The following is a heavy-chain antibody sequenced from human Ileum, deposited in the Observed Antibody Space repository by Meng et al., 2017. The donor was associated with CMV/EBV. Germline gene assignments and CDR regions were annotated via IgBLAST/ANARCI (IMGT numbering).Heavy chain of an antibody. CDR2: ISTSGST. J-gene: IGHJ4*02. CDR1: GGSISSYY. D-gene: IGHD6-6*01. CDR3: ARTYSSSSGITFDY. Sequence: VQLPESGPGLVKPSGTRSLTCTVSGGSISSYYWSWIRQPAGKGLEWIGRISTSGSTNYNPSLKSRVTMSVDASKNQFSLKLTSVTAADTAVYFCARTYSSSSGITFDYWGQGTLVTVSS. V-gene: IGHV4-4*07.